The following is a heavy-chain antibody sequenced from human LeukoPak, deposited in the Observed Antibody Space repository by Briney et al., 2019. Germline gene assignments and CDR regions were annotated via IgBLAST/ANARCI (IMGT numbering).Heavy chain of an antibody. CDR2: ISGSGGRT. CDR1: GGSISSSSYY. V-gene: IGHV3-23*01. D-gene: IGHD1-26*01. Sequence: QPSETLSLTCTVSGGSISSSSYYWGWIRQPPGKGLEWVSTISGSGGRTYYADSVKGRFTISRDNSKNTLYLQMNSLRAEDTAVYYCAKDDSGSYYPYYYYMDVWGKGTTVTISS. CDR3: AKDDSGSYYPYYYYMDV. J-gene: IGHJ6*03.